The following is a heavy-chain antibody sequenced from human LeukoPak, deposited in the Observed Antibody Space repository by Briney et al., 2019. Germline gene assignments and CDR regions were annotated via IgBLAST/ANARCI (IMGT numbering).Heavy chain of an antibody. V-gene: IGHV1-18*01. D-gene: IGHD6-6*01. CDR3: ARDDKKQLVTMDY. CDR1: GYTFTSYG. CDR2: ISAYNGNT. J-gene: IGHJ4*02. Sequence: GASVKVSCKASGYTFTSYGISWVRQAPGQGLEWMGWISAYNGNTNYAQKLQGRVTTTTDTSTSTAYMGLRSLRSDDTAVYYCARDDKKQLVTMDYWGQGTLVTVSS.